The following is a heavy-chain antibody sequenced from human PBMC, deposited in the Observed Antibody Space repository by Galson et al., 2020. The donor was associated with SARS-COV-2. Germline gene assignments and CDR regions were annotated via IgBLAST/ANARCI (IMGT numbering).Heavy chain of an antibody. V-gene: IGHV3-23*01. Sequence: GGSMRLSCVAYGFEFRSYAMSCVRQAPGKGLEWVSRIRTSGDNINYADSVTGRLTISRDHSKNTGHMHLGSLRAEDTAVYYCAKEEPSDGYYYMFDYWSQGTLVTVSS. CDR3: AKEEPSDGYYYMFDY. CDR2: IRTSGDNI. CDR1: GFEFRSYA. J-gene: IGHJ4*02. D-gene: IGHD3-10*01.